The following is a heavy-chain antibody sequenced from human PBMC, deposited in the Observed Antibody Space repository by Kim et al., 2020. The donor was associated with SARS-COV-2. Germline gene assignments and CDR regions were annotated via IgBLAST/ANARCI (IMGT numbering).Heavy chain of an antibody. J-gene: IGHJ2*01. D-gene: IGHD3-22*01. CDR3: ATDKCDSSGYYPFDL. CDR1: GFTFSSYG. CDR2: ISYDGSNK. Sequence: GGSLRLSCAASGFTFSSYGMHWVRQAPGKGLEWVAVISYDGSNKYYADSVKGRFTISRDNSKNTLYLQMNSLRAEDTAVYHCATDKCDSSGYYPFDLWGRGTLVTVSS. V-gene: IGHV3-30*03.